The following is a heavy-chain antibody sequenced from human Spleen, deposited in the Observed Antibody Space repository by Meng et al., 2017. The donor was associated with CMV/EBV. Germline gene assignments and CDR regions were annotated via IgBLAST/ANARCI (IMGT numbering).Heavy chain of an antibody. CDR3: ARGDYYDSNSSQVALDI. Sequence: GSLRLSCTISGNSISRCFWSWIRQSPGKGLEWIGYINYSGTTNYNPPLKSRVTMSVDTSKHQFSLMLSSVTAADTAVYYCARGDYYDSNSSQVALDIWGQGTLVTVSS. CDR2: INYSGTT. J-gene: IGHJ4*02. V-gene: IGHV4-59*01. CDR1: GNSISRCF. D-gene: IGHD3-22*01.